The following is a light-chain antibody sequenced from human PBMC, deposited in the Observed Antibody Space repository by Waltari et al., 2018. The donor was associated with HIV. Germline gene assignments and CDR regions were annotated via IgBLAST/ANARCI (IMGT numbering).Light chain of an antibody. CDR3: SSYTSDYTYV. V-gene: IGLV2-14*01. CDR1: RSGVGGYNY. CDR2: EVS. Sequence: QSALTQPASVSGSPGQSITLSCTGTRSGVGGYNYVPLYQHHPGKVPKLLFYEVSNRPSGVSNLFSGSKSDNTASLTISGLQAEDEADYYCSSYTSDYTYVFGSGTEVTVL. J-gene: IGLJ1*01.